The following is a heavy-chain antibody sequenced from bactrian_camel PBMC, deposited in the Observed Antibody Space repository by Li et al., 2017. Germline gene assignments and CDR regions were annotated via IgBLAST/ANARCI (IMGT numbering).Heavy chain of an antibody. Sequence: QLVESGGGPVQAGGSLRLSCAASGYTAVINYMGWIRQSPGKEREGVAAIAPATGTTFYSDSVKGRFTISHVIANNTLYLQMNSLKPEDTAIYYCAADRSTCGLGIRPSYWGQGTQVTVS. J-gene: IGHJ4*01. CDR1: GYTAVINY. CDR3: AADRSTCGLGIRPSY. CDR2: IAPATGTT. D-gene: IGHD1*01. V-gene: IGHV3S28*01.